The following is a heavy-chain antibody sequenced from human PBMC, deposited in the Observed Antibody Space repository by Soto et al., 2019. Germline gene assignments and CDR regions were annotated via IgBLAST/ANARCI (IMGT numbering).Heavy chain of an antibody. J-gene: IGHJ3*01. CDR3: ASDACLESGHYYHYRMDV. Sequence: EVQLVESGGGLVEPGESLRLSCAASGLALSDYWMTWLRQAPGQGLEWVANIKKGEGKKYYLDSVRVRFAISRDTAWNSLYLQMYGLRAEYTAAYSWASDACLESGHYYHYRMDVWGQGTMVTVSS. V-gene: IGHV3-7*01. D-gene: IGHD3-22*01. CDR2: IKKGEGKK. CDR1: GLALSDYW.